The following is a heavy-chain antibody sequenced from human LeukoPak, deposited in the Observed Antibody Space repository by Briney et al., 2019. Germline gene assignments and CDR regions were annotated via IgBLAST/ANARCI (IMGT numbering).Heavy chain of an antibody. CDR3: TREGSPYYQLPDPLYYYYGMDV. CDR2: IWYDGSHK. Sequence: GGSLRLSCAASGFTFSGYDMHWVRQAPNKGLEWVAVIWYDGSHKNYADSVKGRFTISRDNSESTLFLQMNSLRAEDTAVYYCTREGSPYYQLPDPLYYYYGMDVWGQGTTVTVSS. V-gene: IGHV3-33*01. D-gene: IGHD2-2*01. CDR1: GFTFSGYD. J-gene: IGHJ6*02.